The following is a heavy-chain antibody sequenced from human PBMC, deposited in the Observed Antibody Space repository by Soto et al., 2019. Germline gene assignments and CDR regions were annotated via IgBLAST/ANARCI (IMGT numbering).Heavy chain of an antibody. D-gene: IGHD6-13*01. Sequence: PSETLSLTCAVSGYPISSGYYWGWIRQPPGKGLEWIGSIYHSGSTYYNPSLKSRVTISVDTSKNQFSLKLSSVTAADTAVYYCARGFGGAAAGFLFDYWGQGTLVTVSS. CDR3: ARGFGGAAAGFLFDY. J-gene: IGHJ4*02. CDR1: GYPISSGYY. V-gene: IGHV4-38-2*01. CDR2: IYHSGST.